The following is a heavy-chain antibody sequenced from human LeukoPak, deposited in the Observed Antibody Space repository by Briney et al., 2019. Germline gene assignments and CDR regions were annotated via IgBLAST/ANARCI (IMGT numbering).Heavy chain of an antibody. J-gene: IGHJ6*03. V-gene: IGHV1-69*06. CDR2: IIPIFGTA. CDR1: GGTFSSYA. Sequence: SVKVSCKASGGTFSSYAISWVRQAPGQGLEWMGGIIPIFGTANYAQKFQGRVTITADKSTSTAYMELSSLRSEDTAVYYCARAREGYGSYYYYYMDVWGKGTTVTVSS. D-gene: IGHD2-15*01. CDR3: ARAREGYGSYYYYYMDV.